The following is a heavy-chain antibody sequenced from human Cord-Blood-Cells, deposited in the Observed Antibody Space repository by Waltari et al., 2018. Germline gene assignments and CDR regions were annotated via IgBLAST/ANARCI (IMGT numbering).Heavy chain of an antibody. D-gene: IGHD3-10*01. V-gene: IGHV2-70*04. Sequence: QVTLKESGPALVKPTQTLTLTCTFSGFSLSTSGMRVRWIRQPPGKALEWLARIDWDDDKFYSTSLKTRLTISKDTSKNQVVLTMTNMDPVDTATYYCARNPLSGAFDIWGQGTMVTVSS. CDR3: ARNPLSGAFDI. CDR2: IDWDDDK. CDR1: GFSLSTSGMR. J-gene: IGHJ3*02.